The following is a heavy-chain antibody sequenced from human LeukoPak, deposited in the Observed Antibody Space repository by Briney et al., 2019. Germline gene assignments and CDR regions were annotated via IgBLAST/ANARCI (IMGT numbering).Heavy chain of an antibody. D-gene: IGHD6-6*01. CDR2: INHSGST. J-gene: IGHJ5*02. CDR3: ARVIIAARPHWFDP. CDR1: GGSFSGYY. V-gene: IGHV4-34*01. Sequence: SETLSLTCAVYGGSFSGYYWSWIRQPPGKGLEWIGEINHSGSTNYNPSLKSRVTISVDTSKNQFSLKLSSVTAADTVVYYCARVIIAARPHWFDPWGQGTLVTVSS.